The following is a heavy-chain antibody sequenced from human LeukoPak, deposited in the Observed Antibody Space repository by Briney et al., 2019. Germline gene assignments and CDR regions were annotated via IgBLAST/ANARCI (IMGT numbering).Heavy chain of an antibody. D-gene: IGHD3-10*01. J-gene: IGHJ4*02. CDR2: IKQDGSEK. CDR3: AIQSLWFGELLPYYFDY. Sequence: GGTLRLSCAASGFTFSSYCMSWVRQAPGKGLEWVANIKQDGSEKYYVDSVKGRSTNSRDNAKNSLYLQMNSLRDEDTAVYYCAIQSLWFGELLPYYFDYWGQGTLVTVSS. CDR1: GFTFSSYC. V-gene: IGHV3-7*02.